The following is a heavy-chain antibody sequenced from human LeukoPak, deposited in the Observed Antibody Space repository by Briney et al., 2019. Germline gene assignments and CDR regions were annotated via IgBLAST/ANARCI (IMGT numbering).Heavy chain of an antibody. J-gene: IGHJ5*02. CDR3: AREGYVLLWFGEPQDWFDP. Sequence: ASVKVSCKASGYTFTSHYMHWVRQAPGQGLEWMGIINPSGGSTTYAQKFQGRVTMTTDTSTSTAYMELRSLRSDDTAVYYCAREGYVLLWFGEPQDWFDPWGQGTLVTVSS. CDR1: GYTFTSHY. V-gene: IGHV1-46*01. D-gene: IGHD3-10*01. CDR2: INPSGGST.